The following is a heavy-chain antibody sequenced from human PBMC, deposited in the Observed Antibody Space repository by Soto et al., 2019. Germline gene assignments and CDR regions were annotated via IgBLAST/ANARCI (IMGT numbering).Heavy chain of an antibody. CDR3: AREGNGAYRSTYYYFGLDV. CDR2: INPTDGDT. CDR1: GYSFSDYF. D-gene: IGHD2-8*01. J-gene: IGHJ6*02. V-gene: IGHV1-46*01. Sequence: QVQLVQSGAEMKKPGASVKISCRTSGYSFSDYFLHWVRQAPGQGPEWMGRINPTDGDTISAQKFHGRITMTRDRSTTSVSLERPRLEFEDTAIYYCAREGNGAYRSTYYYFGLDVWGQGTTVIVS.